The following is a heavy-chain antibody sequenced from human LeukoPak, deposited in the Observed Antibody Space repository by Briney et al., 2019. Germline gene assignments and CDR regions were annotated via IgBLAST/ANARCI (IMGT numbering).Heavy chain of an antibody. CDR1: GLTFSSYS. J-gene: IGHJ3*02. CDR2: ISISSSYI. Sequence: GGSLRLSCAASGLTFSSYSMNWVRQAPGRGLEWVSSISISSSYISYAHPVKGRFTIARDNAKNSLYLQMNSLSAQDTAVYYCARDLGDTYAFDIWGEGGMVTVSS. V-gene: IGHV3-21*01. CDR3: ARDLGDTYAFDI. D-gene: IGHD3-16*01.